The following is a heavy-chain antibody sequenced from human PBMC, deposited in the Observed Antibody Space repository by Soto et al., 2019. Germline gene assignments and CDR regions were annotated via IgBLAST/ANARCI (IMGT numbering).Heavy chain of an antibody. Sequence: PGGSLRLSCAASGFTFSSYAIHWVRQAPGRGLEWVSTISDSGSTYYTDSVKGRFTISRDNSKNTLYLQMNSLRAEDTAVYYCAKVWTEKGYCTSTGCLYYFDYWGQGTLVTVSS. D-gene: IGHD2-2*01. CDR3: AKVWTEKGYCTSTGCLYYFDY. J-gene: IGHJ4*02. V-gene: IGHV3-23*01. CDR1: GFTFSSYA. CDR2: ISDSGST.